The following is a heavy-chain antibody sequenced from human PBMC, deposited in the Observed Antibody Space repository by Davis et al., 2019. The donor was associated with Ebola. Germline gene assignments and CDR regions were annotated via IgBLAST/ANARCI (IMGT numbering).Heavy chain of an antibody. D-gene: IGHD3-10*01. CDR1: GFSFSSYW. V-gene: IGHV3-7*03. CDR3: AKDLAGFGELLYYYGMDV. CDR2: IKQDGSEK. J-gene: IGHJ6*04. Sequence: GGSLRLSCAASGFSFSSYWMSWVRQAPGKGLEWVANIKQDGSEKYYVDSVKGRFTISRDNAKNSLYLQMNSLRDEDTALYYCAKDLAGFGELLYYYGMDVWGKGTTVTVSS.